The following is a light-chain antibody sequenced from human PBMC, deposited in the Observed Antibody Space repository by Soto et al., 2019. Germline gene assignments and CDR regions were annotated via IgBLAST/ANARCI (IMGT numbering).Light chain of an antibody. CDR2: GVS. CDR3: CSHAGTYTFV. V-gene: IGLV2-11*01. CDR1: SSDIHIYNY. J-gene: IGLJ2*01. Sequence: QSALTQPRSVSGSPGQSVTISCTGASSDIHIYNYVSWYQHHPGKAPKLMIYGVSQRPSGVPDRFSGSKSGNTASLTISGLQAEDEADYYCCSHAGTYTFVFGGGTKLTVL.